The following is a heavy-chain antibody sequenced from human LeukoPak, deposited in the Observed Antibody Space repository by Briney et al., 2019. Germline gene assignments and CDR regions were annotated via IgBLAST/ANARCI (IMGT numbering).Heavy chain of an antibody. CDR1: GGSISSYY. D-gene: IGHD2-8*01. J-gene: IGHJ4*02. CDR3: ARWSYAIGYNYFDY. CDR2: IYYSGST. Sequence: SETLSLTCTVSGGSISSYYWSWIRQPPGKGLEWIGYIYYSGSTNYNPSLKSRVTISVDTSKNQFSLKLSSVTAADTAVYYCARWSYAIGYNYFDYWGQGTLVTVSS. V-gene: IGHV4-59*12.